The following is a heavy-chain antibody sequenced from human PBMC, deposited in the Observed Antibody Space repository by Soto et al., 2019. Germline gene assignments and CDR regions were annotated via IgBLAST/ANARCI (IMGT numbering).Heavy chain of an antibody. J-gene: IGHJ6*02. Sequence: EVQLVESGGGLVQPGGSLRLSCVAAGFAISNYWMHWVRQAPGKGLVWVSRINSDASTTDYADSVKGRFTISRDNAKNTPYRHMDRLRAEDTAWYYCARVFRWCMDVWGQGTTVTVTS. CDR3: ARVFRWCMDV. CDR2: INSDASTT. V-gene: IGHV3-74*01. D-gene: IGHD3-16*02. CDR1: GFAISNYW.